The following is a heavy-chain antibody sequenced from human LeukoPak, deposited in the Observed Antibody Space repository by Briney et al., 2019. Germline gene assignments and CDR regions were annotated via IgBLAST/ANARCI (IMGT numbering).Heavy chain of an antibody. D-gene: IGHD1-14*01. J-gene: IGHJ4*02. CDR1: GFTFSSYA. CDR3: ARHYKDFDY. V-gene: IGHV3-30-3*01. Sequence: GRSLRLSCAASGFTFSSYAMHWVRQAPGKGLEWVAVISYDGSNKYYADSVKGRFTTSRDNSKNTLYPQMNSLRAEDTAVYYCARHYKDFDYWGQGTLVTVSS. CDR2: ISYDGSNK.